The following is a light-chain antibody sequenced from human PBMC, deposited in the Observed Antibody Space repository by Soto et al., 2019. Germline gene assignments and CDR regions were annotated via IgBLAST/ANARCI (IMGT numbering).Light chain of an antibody. CDR3: QQRSNWLWT. Sequence: EIVLTQSPAALALSPGERATRSCRASQSVSSYLAWYQQKPGQAPRLLIYDASNRATGIPARFSGSGSGTDFTLTISSLEPEDFAVYYCQQRSNWLWTFGGGTKVDIK. J-gene: IGKJ4*01. CDR2: DAS. CDR1: QSVSSY. V-gene: IGKV3-11*01.